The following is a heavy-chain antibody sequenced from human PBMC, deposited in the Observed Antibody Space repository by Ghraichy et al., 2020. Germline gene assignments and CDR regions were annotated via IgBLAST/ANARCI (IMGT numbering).Heavy chain of an antibody. J-gene: IGHJ6*02. CDR3: ASHAPILRYGMDV. V-gene: IGHV4-59*11. CDR1: GGSISSHY. CDR2: VDYRGST. Sequence: SEPLSLTCTVSGGSISSHYWSWIRQPPGKGLEWIGYVDYRGSTNYNPSLKSRVTISGDTSKNQFSLKLSSVTAADTAVYYCASHAPILRYGMDVWGPGTTVTVSS.